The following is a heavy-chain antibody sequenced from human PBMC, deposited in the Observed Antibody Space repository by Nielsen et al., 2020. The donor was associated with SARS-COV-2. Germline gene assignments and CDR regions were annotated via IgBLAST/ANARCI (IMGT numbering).Heavy chain of an antibody. Sequence: GESLKISCVVSGFTISTYGMNWVRHAPGKGLEWVSAISGRGGNTFYADSVKGRFTISRDNSKSTLYLQMNSLSAEDTAIYYCAKSDGGYSYGYPDYWGQGTLVTVSS. J-gene: IGHJ4*02. V-gene: IGHV3-23*01. CDR3: AKSDGGYSYGYPDY. D-gene: IGHD5-18*01. CDR1: GFTISTYG. CDR2: ISGRGGNT.